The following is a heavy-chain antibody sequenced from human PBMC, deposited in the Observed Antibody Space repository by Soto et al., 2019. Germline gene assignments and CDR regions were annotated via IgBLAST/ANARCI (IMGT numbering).Heavy chain of an antibody. CDR1: GGSISSGGYY. CDR3: ARAYSGSYLWFDP. CDR2: IYYSGST. D-gene: IGHD1-26*01. V-gene: IGHV4-31*03. Sequence: SETLSLTCTVSGGSISSGGYYWSWIRQHPGKGLEWIGYIYYSGSTYYNPSLKSRVTISVDTSKNQFSLKLSSVTAADTAVYYCARAYSGSYLWFDPWGQGTLVTVSS. J-gene: IGHJ5*02.